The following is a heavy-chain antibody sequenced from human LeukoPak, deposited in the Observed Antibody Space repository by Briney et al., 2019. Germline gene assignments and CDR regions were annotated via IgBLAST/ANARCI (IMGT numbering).Heavy chain of an antibody. CDR3: ARDTGADCSSTSCYPEIDY. Sequence: ASVKVSCKASGYTFTSYGISWVRQAPGQGLEWMGWISAYNGNTNYAQKLQGRVTMTRDTSISTAYMELSRLRSDDTAVYYCARDTGADCSSTSCYPEIDYWGQGTLVTVSS. CDR1: GYTFTSYG. D-gene: IGHD2-2*01. V-gene: IGHV1-18*01. CDR2: ISAYNGNT. J-gene: IGHJ4*02.